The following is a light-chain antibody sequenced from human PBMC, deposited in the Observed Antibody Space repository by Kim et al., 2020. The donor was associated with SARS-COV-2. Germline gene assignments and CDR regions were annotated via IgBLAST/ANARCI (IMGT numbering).Light chain of an antibody. CDR1: QSVSST. Sequence: VSPGERATRYCRASQSVSSTLAWCQQKPGQAPRLVIYSASTRATGIPARFSGSGSGTEFTLTISSLQSEDFAVYYCQQYNNWPYTFGQGTKLEI. J-gene: IGKJ2*01. CDR3: QQYNNWPYT. V-gene: IGKV3-15*01. CDR2: SAS.